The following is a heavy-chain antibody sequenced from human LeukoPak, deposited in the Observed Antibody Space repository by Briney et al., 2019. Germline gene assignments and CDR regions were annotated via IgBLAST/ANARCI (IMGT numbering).Heavy chain of an antibody. CDR2: IIPIFGTA. J-gene: IGHJ2*01. CDR1: GGTFSSYA. CDR3: ARAGGGYDFWSGYYTSYWYFDL. V-gene: IGHV1-69*13. D-gene: IGHD3-3*01. Sequence: GASVKVSCKASGGTFSSYAISWVRQAPGQGLEWMGGIIPIFGTANYAQKFQGRVTITADESTSTAYMELSSLRSEDTAVYYCARAGGGYDFWSGYYTSYWYFDLWGRGTLVTVSS.